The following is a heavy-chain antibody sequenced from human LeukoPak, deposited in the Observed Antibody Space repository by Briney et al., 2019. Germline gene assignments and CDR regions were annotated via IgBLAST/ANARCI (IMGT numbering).Heavy chain of an antibody. V-gene: IGHV4-34*01. Sequence: SETLSLTCAVYGGSFTDYYWSWIRHLPGKGLEWIGEIHHRAGANYNPSLWGRVTISADTSKNQFSLKLSSVTAADTAVYYCARGEDYCSSTSCYKGWFDPWGQGTLVTVSS. J-gene: IGHJ5*02. CDR2: IHHRAGA. D-gene: IGHD2-2*02. CDR1: GGSFTDYY. CDR3: ARGEDYCSSTSCYKGWFDP.